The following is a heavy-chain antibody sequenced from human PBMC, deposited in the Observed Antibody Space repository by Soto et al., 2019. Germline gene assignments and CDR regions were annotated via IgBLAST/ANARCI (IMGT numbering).Heavy chain of an antibody. D-gene: IGHD1-1*01. CDR1: GYGFTTYG. Sequence: QIHLVQSGAEVKKPGASVKVSCKGSGYGFTTYGITWVRQAPGQGLEWMAWISAHNGNTNYAQKLQGRVTVTRDTYTSTAYMELRSLRSDDTAVYYCERGRYGDYWGQGALVTVSS. V-gene: IGHV1-18*01. J-gene: IGHJ4*02. CDR2: ISAHNGNT. CDR3: ERGRYGDY.